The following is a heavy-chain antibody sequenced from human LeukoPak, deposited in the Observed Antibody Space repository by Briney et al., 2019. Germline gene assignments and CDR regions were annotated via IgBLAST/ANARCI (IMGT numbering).Heavy chain of an antibody. V-gene: IGHV3-33*01. J-gene: IGHJ4*02. Sequence: PGGSLGLSCAASGFTFSSYGMTWVRQAPGKGLEWVANIWYDGTNKHYADSVKGRFTISRDNSKNTLYLQMDSLRAEDTAVYYCARVIFNYDNSGLNYWGQGTLVTVSS. CDR2: IWYDGTNK. CDR3: ARVIFNYDNSGLNY. D-gene: IGHD3-22*01. CDR1: GFTFSSYG.